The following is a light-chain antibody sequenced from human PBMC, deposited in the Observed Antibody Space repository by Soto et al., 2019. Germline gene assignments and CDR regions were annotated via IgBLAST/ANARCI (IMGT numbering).Light chain of an antibody. J-gene: IGLJ1*01. V-gene: IGLV2-14*03. CDR2: DVT. CDR1: SSDIGAYNF. CDR3: SSYTSTSRYV. Sequence: QSVLTQPASVSGSPGQSITISCTGTSSDIGAYNFVSWYQQHPGKAPKLMLYDVTNRPSGVPARFSGSKSGNTASLTISGLQAEDEADYYCSSYTSTSRYVFGAGTKVTVL.